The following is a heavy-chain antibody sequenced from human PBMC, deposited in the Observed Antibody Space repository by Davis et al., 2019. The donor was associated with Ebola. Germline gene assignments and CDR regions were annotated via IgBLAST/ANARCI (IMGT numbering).Heavy chain of an antibody. V-gene: IGHV3-11*04. CDR3: ARDSSSSWYGY. J-gene: IGHJ4*02. Sequence: GESLKTPCAASGFTFSDYYMTWIRQAPEKGLEWVSYISTAVGTMYYADSVKGRFTIPRDNAKKSLYLQMNSLRDEDTAVYYCARDSSSSWYGYWGQGTLVTVSS. D-gene: IGHD6-13*01. CDR1: GFTFSDYY. CDR2: ISTAVGTM.